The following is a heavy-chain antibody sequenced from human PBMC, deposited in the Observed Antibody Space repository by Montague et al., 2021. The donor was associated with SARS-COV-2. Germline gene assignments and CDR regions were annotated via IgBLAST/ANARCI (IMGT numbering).Heavy chain of an antibody. J-gene: IGHJ4*02. V-gene: IGHV4-39*01. D-gene: IGHD2-2*01. CDR1: GASTNSNIYY. CDR3: ARIVGDCSSDSCYAVR. CDR2: FYYTGYT. Sequence: SETLSLTCAVSGASTNSNIYYWGWIRQPPGKGLDWIGSFYYTGYTCYTPSLKSRVTISGDTTKNQSSLKLTSVTAADTAVYYCARIVGDCSSDSCYAVRWGQGTVVTVSS.